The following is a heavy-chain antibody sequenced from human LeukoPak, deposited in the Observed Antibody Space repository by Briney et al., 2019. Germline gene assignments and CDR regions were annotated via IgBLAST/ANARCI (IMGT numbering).Heavy chain of an antibody. V-gene: IGHV3-30*04. CDR3: ARDGPYGDQGRGAMDV. Sequence: GGSLRLSCAASGFTFSSYPMDWVRQAPGKGLEWLAVISYDGSNKYYADSVKGRFTISRDNSKNTLYLQMNGLRVEDTAVYYCARDGPYGDQGRGAMDVWGKGTTVTVSS. CDR2: ISYDGSNK. D-gene: IGHD4-17*01. J-gene: IGHJ6*04. CDR1: GFTFSSYP.